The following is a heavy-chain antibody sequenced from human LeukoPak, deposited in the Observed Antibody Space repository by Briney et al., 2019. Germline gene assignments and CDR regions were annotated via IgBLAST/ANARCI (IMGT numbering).Heavy chain of an antibody. Sequence: GGSLRLSCAASGFTFSRYWMSWVRQAPGKGLEWVANIKQDGSEKYYVDSVKGRFTISRDNAKNSLYLQMNSLRAEDTAVYYCARDRARDYGDHWGQGTLVTVSP. J-gene: IGHJ4*02. CDR1: GFTFSRYW. V-gene: IGHV3-7*01. CDR3: ARDRARDYGDH. CDR2: IKQDGSEK.